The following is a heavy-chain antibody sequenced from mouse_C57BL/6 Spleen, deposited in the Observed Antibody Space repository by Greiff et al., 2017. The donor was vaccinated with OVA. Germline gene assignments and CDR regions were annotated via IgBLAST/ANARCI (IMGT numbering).Heavy chain of an antibody. V-gene: IGHV6-3*01. J-gene: IGHJ3*01. Sequence: EVQLVESGGGLVQPGGSMKLSCVASGFTFSNYWMNWVRQSPEKGLEWVAQIRLKSDNYATHYAESVKGRFTISRDDSKSSVYLKMNNIRAEDTGIYYCTGPAYWGQGTLVTVSA. CDR3: TGPAY. CDR2: IRLKSDNYAT. CDR1: GFTFSNYW.